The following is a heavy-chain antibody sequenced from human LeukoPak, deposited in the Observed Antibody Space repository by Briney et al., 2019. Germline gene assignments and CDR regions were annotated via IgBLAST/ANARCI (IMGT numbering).Heavy chain of an antibody. J-gene: IGHJ4*02. CDR3: AKEAGFRDSSGYYSPDY. CDR2: ISYDGSNK. CDR1: GFTFSSYA. Sequence: GGSLRLSCSASGFTFSSYAMHWVRQAPGKGLEWVAVISYDGSNKYYADSVKGRFTISRDNSKNTLYLQMNSLRAEDTAVYYCAKEAGFRDSSGYYSPDYWGQGTLVTVSS. V-gene: IGHV3-30*04. D-gene: IGHD3-22*01.